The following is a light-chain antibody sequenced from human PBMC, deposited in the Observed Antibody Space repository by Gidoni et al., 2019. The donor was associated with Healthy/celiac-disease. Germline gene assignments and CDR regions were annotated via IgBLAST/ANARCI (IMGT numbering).Light chain of an antibody. CDR1: TSNIGSNP. J-gene: IGLJ2*01. Sequence: QSVLTQPPSASGTTGQTITISCSESTSNIGSNPVNWYQHIPGASPKLLISSNSQRPSGVPDRFSGSKSGTSASLAISDLQSEDEADYYCATWVDRLNGLTFGGGTKLTVL. V-gene: IGLV1-44*01. CDR2: SNS. CDR3: ATWVDRLNGLT.